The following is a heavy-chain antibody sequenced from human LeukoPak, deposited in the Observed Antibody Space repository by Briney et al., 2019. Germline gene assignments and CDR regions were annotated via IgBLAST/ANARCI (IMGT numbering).Heavy chain of an antibody. D-gene: IGHD2-15*01. Sequence: GGSLRLSYVASGFTFSSYSMNWVRQAPGKGLEWVSYISSGISTVYYADSVRGRFTISRDNDKNSLYLQMNSLRDEDTAVYYCARGCSPGTCSPFDYWGQGTLVTVSS. J-gene: IGHJ4*02. CDR2: ISSGISTV. CDR3: ARGCSPGTCSPFDY. CDR1: GFTFSSYS. V-gene: IGHV3-48*02.